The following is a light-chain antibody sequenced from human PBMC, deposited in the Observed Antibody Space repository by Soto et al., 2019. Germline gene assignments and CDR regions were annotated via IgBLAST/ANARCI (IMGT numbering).Light chain of an antibody. J-gene: IGLJ1*01. V-gene: IGLV2-14*03. Sequence: QSVLTQPASVSGSPGQSINISCTGTSSDVGGYNYVSWYQHHPGKAPKLIIYDVSNRPSGVSNPFSGSKSGNTASLTISGLQPEDEADYYCSSYTTSNFRQIVCGTGTKVTVL. CDR1: SSDVGGYNY. CDR2: DVS. CDR3: SSYTTSNFRQIV.